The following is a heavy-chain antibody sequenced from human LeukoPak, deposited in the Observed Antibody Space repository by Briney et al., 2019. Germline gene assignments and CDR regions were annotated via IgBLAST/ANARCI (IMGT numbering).Heavy chain of an antibody. CDR3: GSQVETFYMDV. J-gene: IGHJ6*03. V-gene: IGHV3-48*02. D-gene: IGHD5-24*01. CDR2: IIESGSST. CDR1: GFTFSSYS. Sequence: GGSLRLSCAASGFTFSSYSMNWVRQAPGKGLEWVSYIIESGSSTYYADSVTGRFTISRDNAKNSLYLQMSSLRDEDTGVYYCGSQVETFYMDVWGKGTTVTVSS.